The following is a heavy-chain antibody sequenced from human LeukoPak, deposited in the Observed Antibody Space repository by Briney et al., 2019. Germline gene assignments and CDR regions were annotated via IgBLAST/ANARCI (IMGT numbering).Heavy chain of an antibody. D-gene: IGHD4/OR15-4a*01. V-gene: IGHV3-23*01. Sequence: GGSLRLSCAASGFTFSSYGMSWVRQAPGKGLEWVSDISGSGGSTYYADSVKGRFTISRDNSKNTLYLQMNSLRAEDTAVYYCAKSGLSRFDYWGQGTLVTVSS. J-gene: IGHJ4*02. CDR2: ISGSGGST. CDR1: GFTFSSYG. CDR3: AKSGLSRFDY.